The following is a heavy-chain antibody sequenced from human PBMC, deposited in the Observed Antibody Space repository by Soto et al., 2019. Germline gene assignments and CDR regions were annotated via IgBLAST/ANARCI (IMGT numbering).Heavy chain of an antibody. J-gene: IGHJ4*02. CDR2: TYYNGNA. CDR1: GDSVTSDSHY. CDR3: ARHFVAVVIKGWGY. D-gene: IGHD3-22*01. V-gene: IGHV4-39*01. Sequence: SETLSLTCTVSGDSVTSDSHYWGWLRQPPGKGLEWIGTTYYNGNAYYNPSLKSRVTMSVDTSKNQFSLKLISVTAADTAVYYCARHFVAVVIKGWGYWGQGTLVTVSS.